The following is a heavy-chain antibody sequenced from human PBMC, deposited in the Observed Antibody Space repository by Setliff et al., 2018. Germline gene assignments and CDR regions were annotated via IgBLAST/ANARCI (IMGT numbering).Heavy chain of an antibody. J-gene: IGHJ5*02. V-gene: IGHV4-39*01. CDR2: IYWSGNT. CDR1: GGSISTATYY. Sequence: PSETLSLTCTVSGGSISTATYYWGWVRQSPGKGLEWIGSIYWSGNTWYNPSFKSRVTISIDTPKNQFSLKMCSVTAADTAVYYCASNRAAMALDDPWGQGKLVTVSS. CDR3: ASNRAAMALDDP. D-gene: IGHD5-18*01.